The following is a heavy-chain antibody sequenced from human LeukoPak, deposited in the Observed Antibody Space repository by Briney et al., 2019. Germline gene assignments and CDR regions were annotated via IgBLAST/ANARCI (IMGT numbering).Heavy chain of an antibody. CDR2: INHSGST. Sequence: SETLSLTCAVYGGSFSGYYWSWIRQPPGKGLEWIGEINHSGSTNYNPSLKSRVTISVDTSKNQFSLKLSSVTAADTAVYYCARMRRSSGYRGFFDYWGQGTLVTVSS. V-gene: IGHV4-34*01. CDR1: GGSFSGYY. D-gene: IGHD3-22*01. J-gene: IGHJ4*02. CDR3: ARMRRSSGYRGFFDY.